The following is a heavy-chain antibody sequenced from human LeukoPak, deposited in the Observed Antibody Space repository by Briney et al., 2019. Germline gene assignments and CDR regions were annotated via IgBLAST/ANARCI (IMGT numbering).Heavy chain of an antibody. D-gene: IGHD1-14*01. Sequence: GGSLRLSCAASRFTFSSYAMSWVRQAPGKGLDWVSAISSGGDATYYAGSVKGRFTISRANYNTTLYLQMNSPRAQATAVYFCAQRDNRGRYYFDYWGLGTLVTVSS. CDR3: AQRDNRGRYYFDY. J-gene: IGHJ4*02. CDR1: RFTFSSYA. CDR2: ISSGGDAT. V-gene: IGHV3-23*01.